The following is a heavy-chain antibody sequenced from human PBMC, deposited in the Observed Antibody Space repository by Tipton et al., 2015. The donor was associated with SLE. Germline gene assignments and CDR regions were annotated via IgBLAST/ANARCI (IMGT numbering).Heavy chain of an antibody. J-gene: IGHJ3*02. CDR1: GGSISSYY. Sequence: TLSLTCTVSGGSISSYYWSWIRQPPGKGLEWIGYIYYSGSTNYNPSLKSRVTISVDTSKNQFSLKLSSVTAADTAVYYCATPGDNSDAFDIWGQGTMVTVSS. CDR3: ATPGDNSDAFDI. V-gene: IGHV4-59*08. CDR2: IYYSGST. D-gene: IGHD3-10*01.